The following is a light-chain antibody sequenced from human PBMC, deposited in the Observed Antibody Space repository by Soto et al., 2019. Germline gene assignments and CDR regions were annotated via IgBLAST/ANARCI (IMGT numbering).Light chain of an antibody. V-gene: IGKV3-20*01. Sequence: EIVLTQSPGTLSLSPGERATLSCRASQSVSSNYLAWYQQKPGQAPTVLIYRASIRATGIPDRFTGSGSGTDFTLTISRLEPEDFAVYYCQQYGSSPLTFGGGTKVEIK. J-gene: IGKJ4*01. CDR3: QQYGSSPLT. CDR2: RAS. CDR1: QSVSSNY.